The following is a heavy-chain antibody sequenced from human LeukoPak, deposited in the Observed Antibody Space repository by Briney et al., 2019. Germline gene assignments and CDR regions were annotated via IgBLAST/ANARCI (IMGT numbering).Heavy chain of an antibody. D-gene: IGHD5-18*01. CDR1: GYSFTSYW. V-gene: IGHV5-51*01. CDR3: ARQVRDSYGPYYYYGMDV. J-gene: IGHJ6*02. CDR2: IYPGDSDT. Sequence: KNGESLKISCKGSGYSFTSYWIGWVRQMPGKGLEWMGIIYPGDSDTRYSPSFQGQVTISADKSISTAYLQWSSLKASDTAMYYCARQVRDSYGPYYYYGMDVWGQGTTVTVSS.